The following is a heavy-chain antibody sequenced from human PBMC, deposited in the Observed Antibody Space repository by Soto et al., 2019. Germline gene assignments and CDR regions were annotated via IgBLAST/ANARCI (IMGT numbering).Heavy chain of an antibody. D-gene: IGHD2-21*02. CDR3: ARLEGLTTISYYFDF. Sequence: SETLSLTCSVSGDSINSDNYYWGWIRQPPGKGLEWIGSIYFRGNTYYNPSLQTRVTISLDKSKSQFSLKLNSVTAADSAVYFCARLEGLTTISYYFDFWGQGALVTVSS. CDR2: IYFRGNT. CDR1: GDSINSDNYY. J-gene: IGHJ4*02. V-gene: IGHV4-39*01.